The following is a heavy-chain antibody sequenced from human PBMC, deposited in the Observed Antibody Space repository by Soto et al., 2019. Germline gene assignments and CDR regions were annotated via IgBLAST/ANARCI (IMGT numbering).Heavy chain of an antibody. CDR3: ARGYCSSTSCPDYYYYYYMDV. CDR1: GFTFSSYS. CDR2: ISSSSSTI. D-gene: IGHD2-2*01. V-gene: IGHV3-48*01. J-gene: IGHJ6*03. Sequence: GGSLRLSCAASGFTFSSYSMNWVRQAPGKGLEWVSYISSSSSTIYYADSVKGRFTISRDNAKNSLYLQMNSLRAEDTAVYYCARGYCSSTSCPDYYYYYYMDVWGKGTTVTVSS.